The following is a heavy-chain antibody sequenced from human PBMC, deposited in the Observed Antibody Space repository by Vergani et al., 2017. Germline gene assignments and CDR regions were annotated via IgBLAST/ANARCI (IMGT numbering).Heavy chain of an antibody. CDR2: IKSKAYGETT. J-gene: IGHJ6*03. CDR1: GFTFSNAW. V-gene: IGHV3-15*07. D-gene: IGHD3-9*01. CDR3: AKGNYDILTGYYGDYYYYMDV. Sequence: EVQLVESGGGLVKPGGSLRLSCAVSGFTFSNAWMNWARQAPGKGLEWVGRIKSKAYGETTDYAAPVKGRFTISRDDSKNTLFLQMNSLRAEDTAVYYCAKGNYDILTGYYGDYYYYMDVWGKGTTVTVSS.